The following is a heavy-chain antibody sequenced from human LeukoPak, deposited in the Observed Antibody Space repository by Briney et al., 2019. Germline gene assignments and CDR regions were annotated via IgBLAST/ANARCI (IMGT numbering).Heavy chain of an antibody. J-gene: IGHJ6*02. V-gene: IGHV3-13*01. CDR3: ARDLRSVDYYGMDV. D-gene: IGHD3-3*01. Sequence: GGSLRLSGAASGFTFSSYDMHWVRQATGKGLEGVSAIGTAGDTYYPGSVKGRFTIYRENAKNSLYLQMNSPRAGDTAVYYCARDLRSVDYYGMDVWGQGTTVTVSS. CDR2: IGTAGDT. CDR1: GFTFSSYD.